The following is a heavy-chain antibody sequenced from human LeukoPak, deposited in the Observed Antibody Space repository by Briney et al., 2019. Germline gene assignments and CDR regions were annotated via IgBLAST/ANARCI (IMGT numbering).Heavy chain of an antibody. D-gene: IGHD3-10*01. CDR3: ARRYGSGSSGTFDY. V-gene: IGHV4-59*01. J-gene: IGHJ4*02. CDR1: GGSISSYY. CDR2: IYYSGST. Sequence: SETLSLTCPVSGGSISSYYWSWIRQPPGKGLEWIAYIYYSGSTNYNPSLKSRVTISVDTSKNQFSLKLSSVTAADAAVYYCARRYGSGSSGTFDYWGQGTLVTVSS.